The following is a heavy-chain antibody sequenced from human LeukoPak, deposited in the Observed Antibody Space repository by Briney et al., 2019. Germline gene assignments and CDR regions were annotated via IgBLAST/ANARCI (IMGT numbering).Heavy chain of an antibody. V-gene: IGHV1-18*01. CDR2: ISAYNGNT. CDR3: VRDGDFWSGYYYYYMDV. CDR1: GYIFTTYG. D-gene: IGHD3-3*01. Sequence: APVKVSCQTSGYIFTTYGITWVRQVPGQGPEWMGWISAYNGNTNYAQKLQGRVTMTTDTSTSTAYMELRSLRSDDTAVYYCVRDGDFWSGYYYYYMDVWGKGTTVTVSS. J-gene: IGHJ6*03.